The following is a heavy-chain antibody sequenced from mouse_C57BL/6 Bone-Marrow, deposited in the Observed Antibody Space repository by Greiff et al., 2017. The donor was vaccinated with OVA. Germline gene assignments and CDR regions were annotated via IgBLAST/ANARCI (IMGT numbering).Heavy chain of an antibody. CDR3: ARSWFAD. J-gene: IGHJ3*01. V-gene: IGHV1-26*01. CDR1: GYTFTDYY. Sequence: EVQLQQSGPELVKPGASVKISCKASGYTFTDYYMNWVKQSHGKSLEWIGDINPNNGGTSYNQKFKGKATLTVDKSSSTAYMELRSLTSEDSAVYYCARSWFADWGQGTLVTVSA. CDR2: INPNNGGT.